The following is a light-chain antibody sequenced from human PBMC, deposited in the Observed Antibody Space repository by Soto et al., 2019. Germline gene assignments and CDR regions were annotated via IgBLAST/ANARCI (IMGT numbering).Light chain of an antibody. V-gene: IGKV1-5*01. CDR1: QSISSW. J-gene: IGKJ1*01. CDR3: QQLSGYPWT. CDR2: AAS. Sequence: DIQMTQSPSTLSASVGDRGTITCRASQSISSWLAWYQQKPGKAPKLLIYAASTLQRGVPTRFSGRGSGTDFTLTISRLQPEDFATYSCQQLSGYPWTFGQGTKVDIK.